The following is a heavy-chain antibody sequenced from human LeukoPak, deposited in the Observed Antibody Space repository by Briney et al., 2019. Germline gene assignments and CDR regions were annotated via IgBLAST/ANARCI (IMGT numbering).Heavy chain of an antibody. V-gene: IGHV1-18*01. CDR3: AKNGRDYRDYMDV. Sequence: ASVNLSCKSSGYTVSSYGISWVRHAPGQALEWMGWISACNDNTNYAQKLQGSVTMTTDTSTSTAYMELRSLRSDDTVVYYCAKNGRDYRDYMDVWRKGTTVTVS. CDR2: ISACNDNT. D-gene: IGHD1-26*01. J-gene: IGHJ6*03. CDR1: GYTVSSYG.